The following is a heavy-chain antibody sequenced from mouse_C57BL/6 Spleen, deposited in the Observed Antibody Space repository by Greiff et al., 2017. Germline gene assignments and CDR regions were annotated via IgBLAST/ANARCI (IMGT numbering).Heavy chain of an antibody. CDR1: GFSLTSYG. D-gene: IGHD1-1*01. J-gene: IGHJ4*01. CDR2: IWRGGST. Sequence: QVQLQQSGPGLVQPSQSLSITCTASGFSLTSYGVHWVRQSPGKGLEWLGVIWRGGSTDYNAAFMSRLSITKDNSKSQVFFKMNSLQADDTAIYYCAKEITTVVDAMDYWGQGTSVTVSS. V-gene: IGHV2-5*01. CDR3: AKEITTVVDAMDY.